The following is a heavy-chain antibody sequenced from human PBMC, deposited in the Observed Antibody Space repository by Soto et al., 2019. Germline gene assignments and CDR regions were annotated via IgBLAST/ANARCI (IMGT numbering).Heavy chain of an antibody. CDR2: INYKGRT. Sequence: KSSETLSLTCTVSGGSISTYYWSWIRQPPGKGLEWIGYINYKGRTNYNPSLKSRVTMSLDTSKNQFSLKLRSVTAADTAVFYCARYAGSSWFDYWGQGTLVTVSS. V-gene: IGHV4-59*01. J-gene: IGHJ4*02. CDR1: GGSISTYY. CDR3: ARYAGSSWFDY. D-gene: IGHD6-13*01.